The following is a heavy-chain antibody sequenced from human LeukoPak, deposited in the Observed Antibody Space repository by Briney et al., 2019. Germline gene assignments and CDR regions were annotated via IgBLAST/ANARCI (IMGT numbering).Heavy chain of an antibody. Sequence: PSETLSLTCAVSGGSISSGGYSWSWIRQPPGKGLEWIGYIYHSGSTYYNPSLKNRVTISVDRSKNQFSLKLSSVTAADTAVYYCARISSYDFWSGYYFSKPLSPLYYFDYWGQGTLVTVSS. CDR3: ARISSYDFWSGYYFSKPLSPLYYFDY. J-gene: IGHJ4*02. V-gene: IGHV4-30-2*01. D-gene: IGHD3-3*01. CDR1: GGSISSGGYS. CDR2: IYHSGST.